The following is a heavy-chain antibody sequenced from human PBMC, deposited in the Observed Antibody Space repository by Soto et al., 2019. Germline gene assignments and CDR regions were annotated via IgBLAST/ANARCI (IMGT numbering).Heavy chain of an antibody. V-gene: IGHV4-30-4*01. J-gene: IGHJ6*02. CDR3: ARDNILGILYGGMDV. CDR2: IYYSGST. Sequence: SETLSLTCTVSGGSISSGDYYWSWIRQPPGKGLEWIGYIYYSGSTYYNPSLKSRVTISVDTSKNQFSLKLSSVTAADTAVYYCARDNILGILYGGMDVWGQGTTVTV. CDR1: GGSISSGDYY. D-gene: IGHD3-3*01.